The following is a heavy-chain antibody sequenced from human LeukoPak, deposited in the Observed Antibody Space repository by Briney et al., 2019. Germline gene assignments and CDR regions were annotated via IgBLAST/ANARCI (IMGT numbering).Heavy chain of an antibody. V-gene: IGHV3-30*03. CDR1: GNYW. J-gene: IGHJ4*02. Sequence: PGGSLRLSCAASGNYWMHWVRQAPGKGLEWVAVISYDGSNKYYADSVKGRFTISRDNSKNTLYLQMNSLRAEDTAVYYCARDVPGEMATISALDYWGQGTLVTVSS. CDR3: ARDVPGEMATISALDY. D-gene: IGHD5-24*01. CDR2: ISYDGSNK.